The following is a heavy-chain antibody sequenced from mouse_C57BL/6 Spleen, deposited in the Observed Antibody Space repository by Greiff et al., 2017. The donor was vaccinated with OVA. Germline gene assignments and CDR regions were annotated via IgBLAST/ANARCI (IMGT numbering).Heavy chain of an antibody. CDR1: GYSITSGYY. J-gene: IGHJ2*01. CDR2: ISYDGSN. CDR3: ATNGGRDYFDY. Sequence: ESGPGLVKPSQSLSLTCSVTGYSITSGYYWNWIRQFPGNKLEWMGYISYDGSNNYNPSLKNRISITRDTSKNQFFLKLNSVTTEDTATYYCATNGGRDYFDYWGQGTTLTVSS. V-gene: IGHV3-6*01. D-gene: IGHD4-1*01.